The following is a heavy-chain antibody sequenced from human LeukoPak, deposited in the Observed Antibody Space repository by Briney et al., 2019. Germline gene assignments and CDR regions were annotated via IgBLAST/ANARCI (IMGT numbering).Heavy chain of an antibody. V-gene: IGHV3-74*01. Sequence: GGSLRLSCAASGFTFSSYWIHWVRQVPGRGLVWVSRINTDGSSTNYADSAKGRFTISRDNAKNTLNLQMNSLRAEDTAIYYCVRGIRVTAFDYWGQGTLVTVSS. J-gene: IGHJ4*02. CDR2: INTDGSST. D-gene: IGHD2-21*02. CDR3: VRGIRVTAFDY. CDR1: GFTFSSYW.